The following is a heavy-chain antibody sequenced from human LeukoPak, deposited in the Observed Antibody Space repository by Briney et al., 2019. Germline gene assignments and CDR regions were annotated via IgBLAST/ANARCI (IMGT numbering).Heavy chain of an antibody. V-gene: IGHV3-11*04. CDR3: ARRVGRWFGERAYYYNYMDV. Sequence: PGGSLRLSCAASGFTFSDYFMSWIRQAPGKGLDWVSYISGSGGAIYYADSVKGRFTISRDNAKNSLYLQMDSLRAEDTAVYYCARRVGRWFGERAYYYNYMDVWDKGTTVTISS. J-gene: IGHJ6*03. D-gene: IGHD3-10*01. CDR1: GFTFSDYF. CDR2: ISGSGGAI.